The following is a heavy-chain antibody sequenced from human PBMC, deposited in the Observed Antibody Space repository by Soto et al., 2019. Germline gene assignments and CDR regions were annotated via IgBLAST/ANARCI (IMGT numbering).Heavy chain of an antibody. Sequence: TSETLSLTCAVYGGSFSGYYWSWIRQPPGKGLEWIGEINHSGSTNYNPSLKSRVTISVDTSKNQFSLKLSSVTAADTAVYYCARAEGTTDDAFDIWGQGTMVTVSS. CDR1: GGSFSGYY. J-gene: IGHJ3*02. CDR3: ARAEGTTDDAFDI. D-gene: IGHD1-7*01. CDR2: INHSGST. V-gene: IGHV4-34*01.